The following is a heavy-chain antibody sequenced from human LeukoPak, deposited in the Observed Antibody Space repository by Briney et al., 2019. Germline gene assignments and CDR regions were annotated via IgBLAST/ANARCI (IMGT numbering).Heavy chain of an antibody. CDR3: ARELVVVPAAILDWFDP. CDR1: GGSISSGGYY. Sequence: SETLSLTCTVSGGSISSGGYYWSWIRQPAGKGLEWIGRIYTSGSTNYNPSLKSRVTMSVDTSKNQFSLKLSSVTAADTAVYCCARELVVVPAAILDWFDPWGQGTLVTVSS. J-gene: IGHJ5*02. V-gene: IGHV4-61*02. D-gene: IGHD2-2*02. CDR2: IYTSGST.